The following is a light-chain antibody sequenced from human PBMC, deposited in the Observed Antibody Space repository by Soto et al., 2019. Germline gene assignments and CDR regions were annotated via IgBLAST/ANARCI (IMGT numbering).Light chain of an antibody. V-gene: IGKV1-5*03. J-gene: IGKJ4*01. CDR1: QSKSGC. CDR2: KAS. Sequence: DIQMTQSPSILSASVGERVTSTCRASQSKSGCLAWYQLKAGKAPNVLIHKASHLXXGVPSRFSGSGSGTDFTLTISSLQPEDFATYYCQQANSFPLTFGGGTKVDIK. CDR3: QQANSFPLT.